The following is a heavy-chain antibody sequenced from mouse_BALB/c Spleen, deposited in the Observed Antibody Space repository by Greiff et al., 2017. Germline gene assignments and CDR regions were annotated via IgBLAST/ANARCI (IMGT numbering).Heavy chain of an antibody. V-gene: IGHV14-3*02. Sequence: VQLKESGAELVKPGASVKLSCTASGFNIKDTYMHWVKQRPEQGLEWIGRIDPANGNTKYDPKFQGKATITADTSSNTAYLQLSSLTSEDTAVYYCARTARVYYAMDYWGQGTSVTVSS. CDR3: ARTARVYYAMDY. CDR1: GFNIKDTY. D-gene: IGHD3-2*01. J-gene: IGHJ4*01. CDR2: IDPANGNT.